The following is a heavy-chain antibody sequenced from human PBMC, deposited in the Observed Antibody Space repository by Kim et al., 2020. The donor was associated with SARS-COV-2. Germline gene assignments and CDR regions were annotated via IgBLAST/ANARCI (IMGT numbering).Heavy chain of an antibody. CDR2: ISGSGGST. CDR3: AKSFGSNAGSYYYYYYGMDV. CDR1: GFTFSSYA. Sequence: GGSLRLSCAASGFTFSSYAMSWVRQAPGKGLEWVSAISGSGGSTYYADSVKGRFTISRDNSKNTLYLQMNSLRAEDTAVYYCAKSFGSNAGSYYYYYYGMDVWGQGTTVTVS. V-gene: IGHV3-23*01. D-gene: IGHD3-10*01. J-gene: IGHJ6*02.